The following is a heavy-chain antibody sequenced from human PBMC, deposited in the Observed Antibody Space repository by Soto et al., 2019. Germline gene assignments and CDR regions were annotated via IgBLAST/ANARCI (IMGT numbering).Heavy chain of an antibody. CDR2: MYHSGST. CDR3: ARGRLKVFSWFDP. J-gene: IGHJ5*02. CDR1: GGSISSGGYS. D-gene: IGHD2-8*01. V-gene: IGHV4-30-2*01. Sequence: PSETLSLTCAVSGGSISSGGYSWSWIRQPPGKGLEWIGYMYHSGSTYYNPSLKSRVTISIDRSKNQFSLKLSSVTAADTAVYYWARGRLKVFSWFDPWGKGNLVTVCS.